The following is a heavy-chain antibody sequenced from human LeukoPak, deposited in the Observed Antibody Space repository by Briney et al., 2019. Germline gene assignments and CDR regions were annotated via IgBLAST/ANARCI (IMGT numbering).Heavy chain of an antibody. CDR1: GYTFTGYY. CDR2: INPSSGGT. J-gene: IGHJ4*02. D-gene: IGHD4-17*01. Sequence: ASVKVSCKASGYTFTGYYMHWVRQAPGQGLEWMGWINPSSGGTNYAQKFQGRVTMTRDTSISTAYMELSRLRSDDTAVYYCARAPPVDYGDYEFDYWGQGTLVTVSS. CDR3: ARAPPVDYGDYEFDY. V-gene: IGHV1-2*02.